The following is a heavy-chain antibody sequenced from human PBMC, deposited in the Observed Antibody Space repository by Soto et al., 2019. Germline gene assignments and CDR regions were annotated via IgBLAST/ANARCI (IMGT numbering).Heavy chain of an antibody. CDR2: IIPIFGTA. CDR1: GCTFSSYA. J-gene: IGHJ5*02. CDR3: ARVFSSPGYSRSWYCKWFDP. D-gene: IGHD6-13*01. V-gene: IGHV1-69*13. Sequence: GASVKVSCKASGCTFSSYAISWVRQAPGQGLEWMGGIIPIFGTANYAQKFQGRVTITADESTSTAYMELSSLRSEDTAVYYCARVFSSPGYSRSWYCKWFDPWGQGTLVTVSS.